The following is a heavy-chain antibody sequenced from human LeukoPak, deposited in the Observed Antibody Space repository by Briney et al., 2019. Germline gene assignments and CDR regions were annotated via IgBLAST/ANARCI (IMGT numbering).Heavy chain of an antibody. Sequence: PSETLSLTCAVYGGSFSGYYWSWIRQPPGKGLERIGEISHSGSTKYNPPLKTRVTISVDTSKNQFSLKLSSVTAADTAVYYCARLSVYYDSSGYLAAGIWGQGTMVTVSS. CDR3: ARLSVYYDSSGYLAAGI. D-gene: IGHD3-22*01. CDR2: ISHSGST. CDR1: GGSFSGYY. V-gene: IGHV4-34*01. J-gene: IGHJ3*02.